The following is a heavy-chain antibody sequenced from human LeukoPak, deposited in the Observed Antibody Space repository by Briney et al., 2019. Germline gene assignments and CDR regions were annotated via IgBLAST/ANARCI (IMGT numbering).Heavy chain of an antibody. CDR1: CGSVSSGSYY. CDR2: IYYSGST. Sequence: PSETLSLTCTVSCGSVSSGSYYWSWIRQPPGKGLEWIGYIYYSGSTNYNPSLKSRVTISVDTSKNQFSLKLSSVTAADTAVYYCARLGGGDDYWGQGTRVTVSS. J-gene: IGHJ4*02. CDR3: ARLGGGDDY. V-gene: IGHV4-61*01. D-gene: IGHD2-21*02.